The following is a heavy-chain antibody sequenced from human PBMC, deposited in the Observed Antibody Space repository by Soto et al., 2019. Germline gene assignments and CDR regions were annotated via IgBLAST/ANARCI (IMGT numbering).Heavy chain of an antibody. Sequence: QVQLQESGPGLVKPSETLSLTCTVSGGSISSYYWCWIRQPPGKGLEWIGYVYYSGSTNYNPSPKSRVTISVDTSKNQFSLKLSSVTAADTAVDYCAGRTLTTMSGAFDIWGQGTMVTVSS. CDR2: VYYSGST. CDR3: AGRTLTTMSGAFDI. V-gene: IGHV4-59*01. D-gene: IGHD4-17*01. J-gene: IGHJ3*02. CDR1: GGSISSYY.